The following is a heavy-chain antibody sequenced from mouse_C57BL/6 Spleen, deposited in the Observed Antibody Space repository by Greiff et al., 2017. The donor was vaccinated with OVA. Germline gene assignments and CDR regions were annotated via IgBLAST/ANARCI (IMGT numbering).Heavy chain of an antibody. J-gene: IGHJ2*01. CDR3: ARDYDGSSPSFDY. V-gene: IGHV1-9*01. CDR1: GYTFTGYW. Sequence: QVQLKESGAELMKPGASVKLSCTASGYTFTGYWIAWVKQRPGHGLEWIGEIFPGSGCTNYNEKFKGKATFTADTSAHTAYMQLSSLTTEDSAIYYCARDYDGSSPSFDYWGKGTTLTVSS. CDR2: IFPGSGCT. D-gene: IGHD1-1*01.